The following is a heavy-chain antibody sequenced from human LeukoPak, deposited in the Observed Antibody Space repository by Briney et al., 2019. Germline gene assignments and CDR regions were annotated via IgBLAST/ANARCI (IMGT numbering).Heavy chain of an antibody. D-gene: IGHD3-22*01. CDR3: ARDSQYYYDSSGYYYYYYGMDV. Sequence: ASVKVSCKASGYTFTSYGISWVRQAPGQGLEWMGWISAYNGNTNYAQKLQGRVTMTTDTSTSTAYVELRSLRSDDTAVYYCARDSQYYYDSSGYYYYYYGMDVWGQGTTVTVSS. V-gene: IGHV1-18*01. CDR1: GYTFTSYG. J-gene: IGHJ6*02. CDR2: ISAYNGNT.